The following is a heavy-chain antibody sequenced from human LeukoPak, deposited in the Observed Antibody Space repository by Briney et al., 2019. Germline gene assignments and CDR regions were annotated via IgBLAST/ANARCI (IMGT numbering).Heavy chain of an antibody. CDR2: ISAYNGNT. Sequence: ASVKVSCKASGYTFTSYGINWVRQAPGQGLEWMGWISAYNGNTNYAQKLQGRVTMTTDTSADTAYMELSSLRSEDTAVYYCARLKYCTNGVCYAGFGYWGQGTLVTVSS. V-gene: IGHV1-18*01. CDR3: ARLKYCTNGVCYAGFGY. CDR1: GYTFTSYG. D-gene: IGHD2-8*01. J-gene: IGHJ4*02.